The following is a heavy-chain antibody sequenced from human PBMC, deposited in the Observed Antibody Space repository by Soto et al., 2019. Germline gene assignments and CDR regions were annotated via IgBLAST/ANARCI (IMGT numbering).Heavy chain of an antibody. CDR3: ARVDPRGVAVVRDY. CDR2: ISGFNGQT. D-gene: IGHD2-15*01. J-gene: IGHJ4*02. Sequence: QVQLVQSGPEVKKPGASVKVSCKASGNTFASHGFSWVRQAPGQGLEWMGWISGFNGQTNYALKFQGRVTLTTDTPTRTAYMELRSLRSDDTAVYFCARVDPRGVAVVRDYWGQGTLVTVSS. V-gene: IGHV1-18*01. CDR1: GNTFASHG.